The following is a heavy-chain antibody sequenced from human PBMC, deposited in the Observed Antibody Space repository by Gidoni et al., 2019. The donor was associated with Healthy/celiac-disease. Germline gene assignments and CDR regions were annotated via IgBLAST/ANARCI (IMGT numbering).Heavy chain of an antibody. Sequence: EVQLVESGGGLVQPGGSLRLSCAASGFTFSSYSMNWVRQAPGKGLEWVSYISSSSSTIYYADSVKGRFTISRDNAKNSLYLQMNSLRAEDTAVYYCARDRRWELLNAFDIWGQGTMVTVSS. V-gene: IGHV3-48*01. J-gene: IGHJ3*02. D-gene: IGHD1-26*01. CDR1: GFTFSSYS. CDR2: ISSSSSTI. CDR3: ARDRRWELLNAFDI.